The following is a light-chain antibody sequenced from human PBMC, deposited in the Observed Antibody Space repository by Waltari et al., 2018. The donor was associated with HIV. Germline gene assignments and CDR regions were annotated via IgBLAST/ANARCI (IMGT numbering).Light chain of an antibody. CDR1: QSILYISNTKNY. CDR2: WES. Sequence: DIVMTQSPDSLAVSLGKRATFNCTSSQSILYISNTKNYLAWYQQKPGQPPTLLIYWESIRESGVPYRFSGSGSGTDFTLTISSLQAEDVAIYYCQKYYSNPWTFGQGTKVEIK. V-gene: IGKV4-1*01. CDR3: QKYYSNPWT. J-gene: IGKJ1*01.